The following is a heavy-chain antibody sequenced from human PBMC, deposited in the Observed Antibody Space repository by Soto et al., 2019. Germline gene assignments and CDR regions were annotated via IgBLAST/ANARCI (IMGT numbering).Heavy chain of an antibody. Sequence: QVQLVQSGAEVKKPGASVNVSCKASGYTLTVYYMHWVRQAPGQGLEWMGWINPKSGGTMYPQKFQGRVTMTWDTSISTAYMALTRLRSDDTAVSYCARDLAKGGGSAGFDYWGQGTLVTVSS. D-gene: IGHD1-26*01. V-gene: IGHV1-2*02. CDR1: GYTLTVYY. CDR3: ARDLAKGGGSAGFDY. CDR2: INPKSGGT. J-gene: IGHJ4*02.